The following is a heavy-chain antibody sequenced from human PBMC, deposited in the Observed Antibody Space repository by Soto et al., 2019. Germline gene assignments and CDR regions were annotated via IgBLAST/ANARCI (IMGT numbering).Heavy chain of an antibody. CDR1: GGSLSSYY. CDR2: IYYSGNT. Sequence: PSETLSLTCTVSGGSLSSYYWSWILQAPGKGLEWIGFIYYSGNTDYNPSLKSRVTISVDTSKNQFSLKLTSVTAADTAVYYCARGVAPRGVVVTDTDDAFDIWGQGTMVTVSS. CDR3: ARGVAPRGVVVTDTDDAFDI. D-gene: IGHD2-21*02. V-gene: IGHV4-59*01. J-gene: IGHJ3*02.